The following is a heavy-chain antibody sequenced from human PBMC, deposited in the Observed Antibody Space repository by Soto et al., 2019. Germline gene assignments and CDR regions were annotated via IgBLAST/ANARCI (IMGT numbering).Heavy chain of an antibody. CDR3: ARDSITIFGVVTSDYYYGMDV. V-gene: IGHV1-69*13. J-gene: IGHJ6*02. CDR2: IIPIFGTA. Sequence: ASVKVSCKASGGTFSSYAISWVRQAPGQGLEWMGGIIPIFGTANYAQKFQGRVTITAGESTSTAYMELSSLRSEDTAVYYCARDSITIFGVVTSDYYYGMDVWGQGTTVTVSS. CDR1: GGTFSSYA. D-gene: IGHD3-3*01.